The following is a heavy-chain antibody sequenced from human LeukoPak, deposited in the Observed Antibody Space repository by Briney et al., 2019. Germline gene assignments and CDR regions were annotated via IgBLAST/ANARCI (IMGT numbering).Heavy chain of an antibody. CDR3: ARVGRYCSSTSCYWDYMDV. Sequence: GGSLRLSCAASGFTFSSYAMSWVRQAPGKGLEWVSSISSSSSYIYYADSVKGRFTISRDNAKNSLYLQMNSLRAEDTAVYYCARVGRYCSSTSCYWDYMDVWGKGATVTVSS. CDR2: ISSSSSYI. D-gene: IGHD2-2*01. V-gene: IGHV3-21*01. J-gene: IGHJ6*03. CDR1: GFTFSSYA.